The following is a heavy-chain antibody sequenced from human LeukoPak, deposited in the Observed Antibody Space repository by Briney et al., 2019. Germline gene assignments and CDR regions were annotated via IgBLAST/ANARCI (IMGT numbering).Heavy chain of an antibody. V-gene: IGHV4-4*07. D-gene: IGHD3-3*01. CDR1: GGSISSYY. CDR2: IYTSGST. CDR3: ARAYYDFWSGYSPAYSPYYYYGMDV. J-gene: IGHJ6*02. Sequence: SETLSLTCTVSGGSISSYYWSWIRQPAGKGLEWIGRIYTSGSTNYNPSLKSRVTMSVDTSKNQFSLKLNSVTAADTAVYYCARAYYDFWSGYSPAYSPYYYYGMDVWGQGTTVTVSS.